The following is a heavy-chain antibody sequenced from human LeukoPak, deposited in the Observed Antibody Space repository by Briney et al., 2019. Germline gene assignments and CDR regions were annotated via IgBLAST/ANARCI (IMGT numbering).Heavy chain of an antibody. V-gene: IGHV4-34*01. D-gene: IGHD3-22*01. CDR1: GGSFSGYY. CDR3: ARDKKADSSGYYSPFDY. J-gene: IGHJ4*02. Sequence: PSETLSLTCAVYGGSFSGYYWSWIRQPPGKGLEWIGEINDSGSTNYNPSLKSRVTISIDTSKSQFSLKLSSVTAADTAVYYCARDKKADSSGYYSPFDYWGQGTLLTVSS. CDR2: INDSGST.